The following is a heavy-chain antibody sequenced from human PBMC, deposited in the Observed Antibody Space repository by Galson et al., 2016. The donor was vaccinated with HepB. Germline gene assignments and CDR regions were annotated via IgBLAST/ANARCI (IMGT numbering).Heavy chain of an antibody. CDR3: ANLRYSDWLSPYYVDV. CDR1: GYTFSSYG. D-gene: IGHD3-9*01. V-gene: IGHV1-18*01. CDR2: SSPYNGNT. J-gene: IGHJ6*02. Sequence: SVKVSCKASGYTFSSYGITWVRQAPGQGLEWMGWSSPYNGNTNYAESFQGRVTMTTDTSTSTAYVELRSLRSDDTAVYYCANLRYSDWLSPYYVDVWGQGTTVTVSS.